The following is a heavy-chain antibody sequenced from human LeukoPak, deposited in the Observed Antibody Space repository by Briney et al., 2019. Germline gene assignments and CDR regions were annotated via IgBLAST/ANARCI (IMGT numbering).Heavy chain of an antibody. V-gene: IGHV3-21*01. Sequence: GGSLRLSCAASGFTFSSYSMNWVRQAPGKGLEWVSSISSSSSYIYYADSVKGRFTISRDNAKNSLYLQMNSLRAEDTAVHYCAREGRARVFDYWGQGTLVTVSS. CDR3: AREGRARVFDY. D-gene: IGHD5-12*01. CDR1: GFTFSSYS. J-gene: IGHJ4*02. CDR2: ISSSSSYI.